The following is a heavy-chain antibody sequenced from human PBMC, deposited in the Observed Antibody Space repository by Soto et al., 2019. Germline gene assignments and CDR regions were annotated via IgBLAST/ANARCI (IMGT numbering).Heavy chain of an antibody. Sequence: EVQLVESGGGLVQPGGSLRLSCAASGFTVSSNYMSWVRQAPGKGLEWVSVIYSGGSTYYADSVKGRFTISRDNSKNTLYLQMNSLRAEDTAVYYCARGPPSLRMEYYFDYWGQGTLVTVSS. V-gene: IGHV3-66*01. CDR1: GFTVSSNY. D-gene: IGHD4-17*01. CDR3: ARGPPSLRMEYYFDY. J-gene: IGHJ4*02. CDR2: IYSGGST.